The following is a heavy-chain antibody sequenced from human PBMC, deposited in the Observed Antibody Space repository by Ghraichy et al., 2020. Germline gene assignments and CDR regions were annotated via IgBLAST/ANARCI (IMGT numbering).Heavy chain of an antibody. V-gene: IGHV1-69*13. CDR3: ARGDPSQARGGVDY. CDR2: IIPIFGTA. CDR1: GGTFSSYA. D-gene: IGHD3-16*01. Sequence: SVKVSCKASGGTFSSYAISWVRQAPGQGLEWMGGIIPIFGTANYAQKFQGRVTITADESTSTAYMELSSLRSEDTAVYYCARGDPSQARGGVDYWGQGTLVTVSS. J-gene: IGHJ4*02.